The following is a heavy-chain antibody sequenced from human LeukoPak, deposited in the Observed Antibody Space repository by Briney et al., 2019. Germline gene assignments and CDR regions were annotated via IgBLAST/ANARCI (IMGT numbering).Heavy chain of an antibody. D-gene: IGHD3-10*01. CDR2: ISYDGSNK. CDR3: ATPLWFGELLSVY. V-gene: IGHV3-30*03. J-gene: IGHJ4*02. Sequence: GGSLRLSCAASGFTFSSYGMHWVRQAPGKGLEWVAVISYDGSNKYYADSVKGRFTISRDNAKNSLYLQMNSLRAEDTAVYYCATPLWFGELLSVYWGQGTLVTVSS. CDR1: GFTFSSYG.